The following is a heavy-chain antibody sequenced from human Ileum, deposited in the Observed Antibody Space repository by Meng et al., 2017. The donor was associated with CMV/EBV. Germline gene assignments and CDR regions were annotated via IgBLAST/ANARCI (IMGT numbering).Heavy chain of an antibody. J-gene: IGHJ6*02. V-gene: IGHV1-69*10. CDR3: ARDPGVRGWYNKKYGMDV. Sequence: SVKVSCKASGGTFSSYAISWVRQAPGQGLEWMGGIIPILGIANYAQKFQGRVTITADKSTSTAYMELSSLRSEDTAVYYCARDPGVRGWYNKKYGMDVWGQGTTVTVSS. D-gene: IGHD6-19*01. CDR1: GGTFSSYA. CDR2: IIPILGIA.